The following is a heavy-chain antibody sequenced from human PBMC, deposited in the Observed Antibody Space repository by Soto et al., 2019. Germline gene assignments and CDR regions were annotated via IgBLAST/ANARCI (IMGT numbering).Heavy chain of an antibody. V-gene: IGHV4-4*01. D-gene: IGHD3-10*01. CDR2: IFHDGTA. J-gene: IGHJ4*02. Sequence: ETLSLTGAVSGVSISSGNWWTWVRQSPQRGLEYIGEIFHDGTANYYPSFERRVAISVDTSKNQFSLKLTSVTAADTAIYFCARLVYDTRLNYMYFDFWGQGTLVTVSS. CDR3: ARLVYDTRLNYMYFDF. CDR1: GVSISSGNW.